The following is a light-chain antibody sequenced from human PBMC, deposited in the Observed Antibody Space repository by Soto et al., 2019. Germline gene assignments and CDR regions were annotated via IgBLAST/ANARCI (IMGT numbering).Light chain of an antibody. CDR3: CSYAGSSTFERV. CDR1: SSDVGSYNL. CDR2: EGS. Sequence: QSALTQPASVSGSPGQSITISCTGTSSDVGSYNLVSWYQQHPGKAPKLMIYEGSKWPSGVSNRFSGSKSGNTASLTISGLQAEDEADYYCCSYAGSSTFERVFGGGTKLTVL. J-gene: IGLJ2*01. V-gene: IGLV2-23*03.